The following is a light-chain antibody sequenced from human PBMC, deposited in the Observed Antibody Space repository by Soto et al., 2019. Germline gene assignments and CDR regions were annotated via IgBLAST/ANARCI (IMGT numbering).Light chain of an antibody. V-gene: IGLV2-14*03. CDR2: DVN. CDR1: SSDIGAYNY. CDR3: TSYTRSSTYV. Sequence: QSVRTQPASVSGSPGQSITISCTGTSSDIGAYNYVSWYQQHPGKAPKLMIYDVNNRPSGVSNRFSGSKSGNTASLTISGLQAEDEADYFCTSYTRSSTYVFGTGTKVTVL. J-gene: IGLJ1*01.